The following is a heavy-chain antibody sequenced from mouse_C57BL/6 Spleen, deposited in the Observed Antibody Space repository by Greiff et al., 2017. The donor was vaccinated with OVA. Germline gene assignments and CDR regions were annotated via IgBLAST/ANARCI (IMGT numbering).Heavy chain of an antibody. Sequence: EVKVVESEGGLVQPGSSMKLSCTASGFTFSDYYMAWVRQVPEKGLEWVANINYDGSSTYYLDSLKSRFIISRDNAKNILYLQMSSLKSEDTATYYCAREGDYYGSSYEDWYFDVWGTGTTVTVSS. CDR2: INYDGSST. J-gene: IGHJ1*03. CDR3: AREGDYYGSSYEDWYFDV. D-gene: IGHD1-1*01. CDR1: GFTFSDYY. V-gene: IGHV5-16*01.